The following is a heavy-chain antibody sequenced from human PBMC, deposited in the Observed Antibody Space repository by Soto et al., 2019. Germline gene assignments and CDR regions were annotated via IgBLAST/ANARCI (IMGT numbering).Heavy chain of an antibody. CDR3: ARDLSVGALHGSDV. J-gene: IGHJ3*01. D-gene: IGHD1-26*01. Sequence: GGSLRLSCAVSGFPFTNYGMHWVRQAPGKGLEWVSLIWFDGTRENYADSVGGRFIISRDISRNTLYLQMNGLRAEDTAVYYCARDLSVGALHGSDVWGPGTMVTVS. V-gene: IGHV3-33*01. CDR1: GFPFTNYG. CDR2: IWFDGTRE.